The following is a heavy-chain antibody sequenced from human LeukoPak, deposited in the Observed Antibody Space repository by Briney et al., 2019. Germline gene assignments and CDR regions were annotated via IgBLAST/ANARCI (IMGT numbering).Heavy chain of an antibody. CDR2: IYYSGST. Sequence: KPSETLSLTCTVSGGSISSSSYYWGWIRQPPGKGLEWIGSIYYSGSTYYNPSLKSRVTISVDTSKNQFSLKLSSVTAADTAVYYCARQGEREYFDYWGQGTLVTVSS. D-gene: IGHD3-10*01. J-gene: IGHJ4*02. V-gene: IGHV4-39*01. CDR1: GGSISSSSYY. CDR3: ARQGEREYFDY.